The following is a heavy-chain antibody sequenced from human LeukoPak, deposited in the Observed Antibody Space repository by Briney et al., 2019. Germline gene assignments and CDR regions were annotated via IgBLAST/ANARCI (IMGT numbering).Heavy chain of an antibody. J-gene: IGHJ4*02. D-gene: IGHD3-16*01. CDR1: GYTFSLYY. V-gene: IGHV3-72*01. CDR3: ARDDGGSYDY. Sequence: PGGSQSLPCTPCGYTFSLYYMHCVRHSPGKGLEWVSRSRNKDNSYATEYGQSVKGKFTISRDASKNSLYLQINSLRSEDTAVYYCARDDGGSYDYWGQGTLVIVSS. CDR2: SRNKDNSYAT.